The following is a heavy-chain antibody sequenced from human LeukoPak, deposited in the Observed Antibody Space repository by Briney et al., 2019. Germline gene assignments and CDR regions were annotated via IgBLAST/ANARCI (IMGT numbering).Heavy chain of an antibody. CDR3: ARSKYPVYAFDI. J-gene: IGHJ3*02. CDR2: IIPIFGTA. Sequence: SVKVSCKASGGTFSSYAISWVRQAPGQGLEWMGGIIPIFGTANYAQKFQGRVTITADKSTSTACMELSSLRSEDTAVYYCARSKYPVYAFDIWGQGTMVTVSS. D-gene: IGHD2-8*01. CDR1: GGTFSSYA. V-gene: IGHV1-69*06.